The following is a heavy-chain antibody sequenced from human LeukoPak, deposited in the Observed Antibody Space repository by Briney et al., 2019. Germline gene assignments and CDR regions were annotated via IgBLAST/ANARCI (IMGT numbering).Heavy chain of an antibody. J-gene: IGHJ5*02. V-gene: IGHV1-69*06. CDR1: GGTFSSYA. Sequence: SVKVSCKASGGTFSSYAISWVRQAPGQGLEWMGGIIPIFGTANYAQKFQGRVTITADKSTSTAYMELSSLRSEDTAVYYCARTYYDILTGYYIPRDGLNWFDPWGQGTLVTVSS. D-gene: IGHD3-9*01. CDR2: IIPIFGTA. CDR3: ARTYYDILTGYYIPRDGLNWFDP.